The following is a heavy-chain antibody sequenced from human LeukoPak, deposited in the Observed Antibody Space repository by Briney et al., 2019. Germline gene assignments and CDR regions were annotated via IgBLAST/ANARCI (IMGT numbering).Heavy chain of an antibody. CDR2: ISDSGGST. J-gene: IGHJ5*02. CDR3: AKDLSRAVAADWFDP. Sequence: PGGSLRLSCAASGFTFSNYDMSWVRQAPGKRLEWVSSISDSGGSTYYADSVKGRFTISRGNSKNTLYLQMTNLRAADTAVYYCAKDLSRAVAADWFDPWDQGSLVTVSS. D-gene: IGHD6-19*01. V-gene: IGHV3-23*01. CDR1: GFTFSNYD.